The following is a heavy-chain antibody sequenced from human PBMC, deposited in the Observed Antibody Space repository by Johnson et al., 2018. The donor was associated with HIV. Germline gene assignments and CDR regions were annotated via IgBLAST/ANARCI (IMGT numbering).Heavy chain of an antibody. CDR2: IFSVGDV. CDR1: AFPFDDHA. D-gene: IGHD3-3*01. V-gene: IGHV3-66*02. J-gene: IGHJ3*02. Sequence: VQLVESGGGLVQPGRSLRLSCAASAFPFDDHALHWVRQSPGTGLQWVSVIFSVGDVYYADSVKGRFTISRDNSENTLYLQMNSLRAEDTAVYYCALVSYFWSAYQNDAFDIWGQGTMVTVSS. CDR3: ALVSYFWSAYQNDAFDI.